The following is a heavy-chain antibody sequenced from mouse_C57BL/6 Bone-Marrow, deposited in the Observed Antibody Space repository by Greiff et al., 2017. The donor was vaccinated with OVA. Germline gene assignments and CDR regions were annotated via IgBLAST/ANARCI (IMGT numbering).Heavy chain of an antibody. CDR1: GYTFTSYW. V-gene: IGHV1-5*01. D-gene: IGHD2-5*01. CDR2: IYPGNSDT. CDR3: TRGSYYSNYEFAY. Sequence: EVMLVESGTVLARPGASVKMSCKTSGYTFTSYWMHWVKQRPGQGLEWIGAIYPGNSDTSSNQKFKGKATLTAVTSASTAYMELSSRTNEDSAVYYGTRGSYYSNYEFAYWGQGTLVTVSA. J-gene: IGHJ3*01.